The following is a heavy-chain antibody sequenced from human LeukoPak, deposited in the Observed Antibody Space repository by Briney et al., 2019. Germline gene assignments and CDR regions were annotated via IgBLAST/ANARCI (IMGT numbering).Heavy chain of an antibody. D-gene: IGHD4-17*01. CDR2: ISAYNGNT. Sequence: GASVKVSCKASGYTFTGYYMHWVRQAPGQGLEWMGWISAYNGNTNYAQKLQGRVTMTTDTSTSTAYMELRSLRSDDTAVYYCARDRDGDYYDYWGQGTLVSVSS. CDR3: ARDRDGDYYDY. V-gene: IGHV1-18*04. J-gene: IGHJ4*02. CDR1: GYTFTGYY.